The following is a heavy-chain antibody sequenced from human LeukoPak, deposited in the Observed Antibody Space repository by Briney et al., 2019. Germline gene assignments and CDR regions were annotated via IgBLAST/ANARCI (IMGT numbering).Heavy chain of an antibody. Sequence: PSETLSLTCTVSGGSISSGGYYWSWIRQPPGKGLEWIGYIYHSGSTYYNPSLKSRVTISVDRSKNQFSLKLSSVTAADTAVYYCARDCSSTSCYSGEYWGQGTLVTVSS. CDR2: IYHSGST. CDR1: GGSISSGGYY. J-gene: IGHJ4*02. V-gene: IGHV4-30-2*01. CDR3: ARDCSSTSCYSGEY. D-gene: IGHD2-2*01.